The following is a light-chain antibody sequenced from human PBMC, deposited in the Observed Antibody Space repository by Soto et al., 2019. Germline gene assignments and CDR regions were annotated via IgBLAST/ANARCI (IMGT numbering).Light chain of an antibody. CDR1: SSVVGSYNL. CDR2: EVS. CDR3: CSYAGSSTYV. J-gene: IGLJ1*01. V-gene: IGLV2-23*02. Sequence: QSALTHPASVSGSPGQSITISCTGTSSVVGSYNLVSWYQQHPGKAPKLMIYEVSKRPSGVSNRFSGSKSGNTASLTISGLQAEDEADYYCCSYAGSSTYVFGTGTRSPS.